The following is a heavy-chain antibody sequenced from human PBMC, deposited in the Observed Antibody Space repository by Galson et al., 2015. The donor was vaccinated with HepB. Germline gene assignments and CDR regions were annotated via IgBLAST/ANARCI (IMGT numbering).Heavy chain of an antibody. CDR1: GYTFTSYG. V-gene: IGHV1-18*01. CDR3: ARDSPSYYYDSSGPSFDP. Sequence: SVKVSCKASGYTFTSYGISWVRQAPGQGLEWMGWISAYNGNTNYAQKLQGRVTMTTDTSTSTAYMELRSLRSDDTAVYYCARDSPSYYYDSSGPSFDPWGQGTLVTVSS. J-gene: IGHJ5*02. CDR2: ISAYNGNT. D-gene: IGHD3-22*01.